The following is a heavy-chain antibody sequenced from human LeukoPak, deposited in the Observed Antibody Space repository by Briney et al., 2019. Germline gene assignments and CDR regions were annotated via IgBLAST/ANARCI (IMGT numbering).Heavy chain of an antibody. CDR3: ARGMTLKFVPFDY. V-gene: IGHV5-51*01. CDR1: GYSFTSYW. CDR2: IYPGDSDT. D-gene: IGHD2-21*01. Sequence: GESLKISCKGSGYSFTSYWIGWVRQLPGKGLEWMGIIYPGDSDTRYSPSFQGQVTISADKSITTAYLQWSSLKASDTAMYYCARGMTLKFVPFDYWGQGTLVTVSS. J-gene: IGHJ4*02.